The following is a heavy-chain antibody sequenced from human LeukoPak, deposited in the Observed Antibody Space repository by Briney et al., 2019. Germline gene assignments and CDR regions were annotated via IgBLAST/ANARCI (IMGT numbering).Heavy chain of an antibody. CDR2: IWYDGSNK. Sequence: GGSLRLSCAASGFTLSSYGMHWVRQAPGKGLEWVAVIWYDGSNKYYADSVKGRFTISRDNSKNTLYLQMNSLRAEDTAVYYCARDGDYYDSSGYTYYFDYWGQGTLVTVSS. CDR1: GFTLSSYG. V-gene: IGHV3-33*01. CDR3: ARDGDYYDSSGYTYYFDY. J-gene: IGHJ4*02. D-gene: IGHD3-22*01.